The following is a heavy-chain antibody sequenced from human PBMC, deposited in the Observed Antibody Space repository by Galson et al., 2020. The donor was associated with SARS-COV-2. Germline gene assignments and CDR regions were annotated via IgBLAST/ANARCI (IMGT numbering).Heavy chain of an antibody. J-gene: IGHJ4*02. Sequence: ASVKVSCKTSGYTFTSYAINWVRQAPGQGLEWLGWISAYNGDTNSAQKVQDRVTMTTDTSASTAYMELRSLRFDDTAVYYCARDIYYGSSIFDYWGQGTLVTVSS. CDR1: GYTFTSYA. V-gene: IGHV1-18*01. CDR2: ISAYNGDT. CDR3: ARDIYYGSSIFDY. D-gene: IGHD3-10*01.